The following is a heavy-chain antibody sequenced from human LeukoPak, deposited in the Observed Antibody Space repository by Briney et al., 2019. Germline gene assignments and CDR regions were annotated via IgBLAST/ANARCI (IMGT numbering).Heavy chain of an antibody. CDR3: ARGYCSSTSCQYYFDY. J-gene: IGHJ4*02. V-gene: IGHV4-34*01. D-gene: IGHD2-2*01. CDR1: GGSFSGYY. Sequence: SETLSLTCAVYGGSFSGYYWSWIRQPPGKGPEWIGEINHSGSTNYNPSLKSRVTISVDTSNNQFSLKLSSVTAADTAVYYCARGYCSSTSCQYYFDYWGQGTLVTVSS. CDR2: INHSGST.